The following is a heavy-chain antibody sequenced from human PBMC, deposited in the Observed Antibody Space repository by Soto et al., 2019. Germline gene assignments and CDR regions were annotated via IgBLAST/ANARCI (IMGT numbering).Heavy chain of an antibody. Sequence: SETLSLTCTVSGGSISSGGYYWSWIRQHPGKGLEWIGYIYYSGSTYYNPSLKSRVTISVDTSKNQFSLKLSSVTAADTAVYYCARNIKHGSRWTDNWFYSWGQGTLVTVSS. J-gene: IGHJ5*01. CDR2: IYYSGST. D-gene: IGHD1-26*01. CDR1: GGSISSGGYY. V-gene: IGHV4-31*03. CDR3: ARNIKHGSRWTDNWFYS.